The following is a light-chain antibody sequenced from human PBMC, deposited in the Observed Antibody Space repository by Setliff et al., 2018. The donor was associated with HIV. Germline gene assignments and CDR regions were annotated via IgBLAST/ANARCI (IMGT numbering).Light chain of an antibody. V-gene: IGKV4-1*01. CDR1: QSVLYSANNKNY. J-gene: IGKJ4*01. CDR3: QQYYSIPIT. Sequence: DIVMTQSPDSLALSLGERATINCKSNQSVLYSANNKNYLAWYQQRPGQPPKLLIYWASTRQSGVPDRFSGGGSGTDFTLTISSMQAEDVALYYCQQYYSIPITFGGGTKVDIK. CDR2: WAS.